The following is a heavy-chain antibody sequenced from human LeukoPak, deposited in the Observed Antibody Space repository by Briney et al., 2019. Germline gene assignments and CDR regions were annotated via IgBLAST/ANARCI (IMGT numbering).Heavy chain of an antibody. J-gene: IGHJ4*02. CDR3: ARGLYQLPSSSFDY. V-gene: IGHV4-34*01. Sequence: SETLSLTCAVSGGPFSGYFWSWIRQSSGKGLEWIGEIHNSGTTNYNPSLNSRVTISEDTSKNQFSLKLSSVTAADTAVYYCARGLYQLPSSSFDYWGQGTLVTVSS. CDR2: IHNSGTT. CDR1: GGPFSGYF. D-gene: IGHD2-2*01.